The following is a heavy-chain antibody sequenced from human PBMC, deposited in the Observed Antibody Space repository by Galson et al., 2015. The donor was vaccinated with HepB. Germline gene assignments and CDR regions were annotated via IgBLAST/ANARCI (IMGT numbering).Heavy chain of an antibody. CDR2: ISAFNGNT. CDR1: GYTFTRYA. CDR3: ARGPPVVPAAIPVDY. D-gene: IGHD2-2*01. J-gene: IGHJ4*02. V-gene: IGHV1-18*01. Sequence: VKVSCKASGYTFTRYAFTWVRQAPGQGLEWMGWISAFNGNTRYAQMLRGRVRLTTDTSTGTAYMELRSLRYDDTAIYYCARGPPVVPAAIPVDYWGQGTPVTVSS.